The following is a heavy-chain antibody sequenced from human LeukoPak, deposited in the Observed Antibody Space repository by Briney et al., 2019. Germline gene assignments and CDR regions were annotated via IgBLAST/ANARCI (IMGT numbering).Heavy chain of an antibody. V-gene: IGHV3-66*01. D-gene: IGHD6-25*01. Sequence: PGGSLRLSCAASGFTVSSNYMSWVRQAPGKGLEWVSVIYSGGSTYYADSVTGRFTISRDNSKHTLYLQMNSLRAEDNAVYYCARDITATSYWGQGTLVTVSS. J-gene: IGHJ4*02. CDR3: ARDITATSY. CDR2: IYSGGST. CDR1: GFTVSSNY.